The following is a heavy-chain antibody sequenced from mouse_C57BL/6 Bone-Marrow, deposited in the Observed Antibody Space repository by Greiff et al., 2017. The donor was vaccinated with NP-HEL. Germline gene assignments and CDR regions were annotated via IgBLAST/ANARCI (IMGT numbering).Heavy chain of an antibody. Sequence: EVKLVESGGGLVKPGGSLKLSCAASGFTFSSYAMSWVRQTPEKRLEWVATISDGGSYTYYPDTVQGRFTISRDNAKNNLYLQMSHLKSEDTAMYYCARVGVPHYYAMDYWGQGTSVTVSS. V-gene: IGHV5-4*03. CDR3: ARVGVPHYYAMDY. D-gene: IGHD5-1*01. CDR1: GFTFSSYA. CDR2: ISDGGSYT. J-gene: IGHJ4*01.